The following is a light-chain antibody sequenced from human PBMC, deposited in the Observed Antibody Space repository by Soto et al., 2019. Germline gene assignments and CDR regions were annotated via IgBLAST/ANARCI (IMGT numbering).Light chain of an antibody. V-gene: IGLV2-14*03. CDR2: DVS. CDR3: SSYTSSSLNV. J-gene: IGLJ1*01. CDR1: SSDVGGYDY. Sequence: QSVLTQPASVSGSPGQSITISCTGTSSDVGGYDYVSWYQHHPGKAPKLMIYDVSNRPSGVSNRFSGSKSGNTASLTISGLQAEDEDDDDCSSYTSSSLNVFGTGTKVTVL.